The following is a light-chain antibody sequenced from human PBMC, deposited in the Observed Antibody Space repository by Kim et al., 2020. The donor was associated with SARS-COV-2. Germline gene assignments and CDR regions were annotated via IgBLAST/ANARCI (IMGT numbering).Light chain of an antibody. V-gene: IGLV3-1*01. CDR2: QDS. CDR1: KLGDKY. CDR3: QAWDSSTVV. Sequence: SVCTRQTASITCSGDKLGDKYACWYQKKPGQSPVLVIYQDSRRASGIPERFSGSNSGNTATLTISGTQAMDEADYYCQAWDSSTVVFGGGTQLTVL. J-gene: IGLJ2*01.